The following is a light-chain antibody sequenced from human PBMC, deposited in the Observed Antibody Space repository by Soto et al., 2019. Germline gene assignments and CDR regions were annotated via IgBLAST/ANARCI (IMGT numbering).Light chain of an antibody. CDR1: SSNIGSNH. CDR3: AAWDDSLSSWV. CDR2: RNN. V-gene: IGLV1-47*01. Sequence: QSVLTQSPSASGTPGQRVTISCSGSSSNIGSNHVYWYQQLPRTAPQLLIYRNNQRPSGVPDRFSGSKSGTSASLTISGLRSEDEADYYCAAWDDSLSSWVFGGGTKLTVL. J-gene: IGLJ3*02.